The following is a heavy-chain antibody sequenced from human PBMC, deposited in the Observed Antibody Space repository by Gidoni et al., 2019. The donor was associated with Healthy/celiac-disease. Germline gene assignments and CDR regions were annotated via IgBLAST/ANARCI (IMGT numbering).Heavy chain of an antibody. Sequence: QVQMVEDGGGVVQPGRSMRLSCADSGFTFSSYGMHWVRQAPGKGLEWVAVISYDGSNKYYADSVKGRFTISRDNSKNTLYLQMNSLRAEDTAVYYCAKGHNWGFDYWGQGTLVTVSS. CDR1: GFTFSSYG. CDR2: ISYDGSNK. CDR3: AKGHNWGFDY. J-gene: IGHJ4*02. D-gene: IGHD7-27*01. V-gene: IGHV3-30*18.